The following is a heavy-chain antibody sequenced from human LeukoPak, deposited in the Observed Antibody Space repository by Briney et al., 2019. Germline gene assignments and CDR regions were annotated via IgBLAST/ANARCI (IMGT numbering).Heavy chain of an antibody. V-gene: IGHV1-3*01. CDR1: GYTFTSYA. J-gene: IGHJ4*02. D-gene: IGHD5-12*01. CDR2: INAGNGNT. Sequence: GASVKVSCKASGYTFTSYATHWVRQAPGQRLEWMGWINAGNGNTKYSQKFQGRVTITRDTSASTAYMELSSLRSEDTAVYSCARGVATNRYYFDYWGQGTLVTVSS. CDR3: ARGVATNRYYFDY.